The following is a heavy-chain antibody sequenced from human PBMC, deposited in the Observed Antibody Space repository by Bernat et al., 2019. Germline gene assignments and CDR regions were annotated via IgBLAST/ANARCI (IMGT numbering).Heavy chain of an antibody. CDR3: AREDYSNYN. CDR2: IWYDGSNK. V-gene: IGHV3-33*01. Sequence: QVQLVESGGGVVQPGRSLRLSCAASGFTFSSYGMHWVRQAPGKGLEWVAVIWYDGSNKYYADSVKGRFTISRDNSKNTLYLQMNSLRAEDTAVYYCAREDYSNYNWGQGTLVTVSS. CDR1: GFTFSSYG. D-gene: IGHD4-11*01. J-gene: IGHJ4*02.